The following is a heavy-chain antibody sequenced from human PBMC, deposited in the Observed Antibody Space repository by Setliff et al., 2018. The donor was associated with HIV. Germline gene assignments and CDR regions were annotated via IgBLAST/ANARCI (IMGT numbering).Heavy chain of an antibody. V-gene: IGHV4-61*02. Sequence: SETLSLTCTVSGGSISTGSYYWSWIRQPAGKGLEWIGRIYTSGSTNYNPSLKSRITIAVDSSKKQFSLKLTSVAAADSAVYYCARVAGGVDAFDIWGQGTMVTVSS. D-gene: IGHD6-19*01. CDR3: ARVAGGVDAFDI. CDR2: IYTSGST. CDR1: GGSISTGSYY. J-gene: IGHJ3*02.